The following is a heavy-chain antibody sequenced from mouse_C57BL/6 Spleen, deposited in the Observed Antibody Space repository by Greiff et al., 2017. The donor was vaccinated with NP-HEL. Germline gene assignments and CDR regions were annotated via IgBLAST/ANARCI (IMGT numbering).Heavy chain of an antibody. Sequence: QVQLQQSGPELVKPGASVKISCKASGYAFSSSWMNWVKQRPGKGLEWIGRIYPGDGDTNYIGKFKGKATLTADKSSSTAYMQLSSLTSEDSAVYFCAGVEDFDYWGQGTTLTVSS. J-gene: IGHJ2*01. V-gene: IGHV1-82*01. CDR2: IYPGDGDT. CDR1: GYAFSSSW. CDR3: AGVEDFDY.